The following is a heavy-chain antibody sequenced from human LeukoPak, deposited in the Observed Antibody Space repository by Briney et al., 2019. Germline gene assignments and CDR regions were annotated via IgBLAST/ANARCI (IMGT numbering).Heavy chain of an antibody. V-gene: IGHV1-2*02. CDR1: GYTFTGYY. Sequence: ASVKVSCKASGYTFTGYYMHWVRQAPGQGLEWMGWINPNSGGTNYAQKFQGRVTMTRDTSISTAYMELSRLRSDDTAVYYCARQRDYGNYMYSRYFDSWGQGTLVTVSS. CDR3: ARQRDYGNYMYSRYFDS. D-gene: IGHD4-11*01. CDR2: INPNSGGT. J-gene: IGHJ4*02.